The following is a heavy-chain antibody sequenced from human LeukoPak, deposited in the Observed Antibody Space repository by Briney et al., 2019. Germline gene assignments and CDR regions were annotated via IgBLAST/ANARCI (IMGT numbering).Heavy chain of an antibody. Sequence: GGSLRLSCAASGFTFSSCAMSRVRQASGKGLEYVSAISGNGRNTYYADSVKGRFTISRDNSKNTLYLQMNSLRAEDTAIYYCAKDQESYDSWSGYYIDWGQGTVVTVSS. CDR2: ISGNGRNT. V-gene: IGHV3-23*01. CDR1: GFTFSSCA. D-gene: IGHD3-3*01. CDR3: AKDQESYDSWSGYYID. J-gene: IGHJ4*02.